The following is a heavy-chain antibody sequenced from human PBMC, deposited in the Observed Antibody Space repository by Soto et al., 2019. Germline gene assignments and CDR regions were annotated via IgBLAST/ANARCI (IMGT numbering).Heavy chain of an antibody. Sequence: EVQLVQSGAEVKKPWESLKISCKGSGYSFTSYWIGWVRQMPGKGLEWMGIIYPGDSDTRYSPSFQGQVTISADKSISTAYLQWSSLKASDTAMYYCARGGPGYSSGCYSLVGDYWGQGPLVAVSS. CDR2: IYPGDSDT. J-gene: IGHJ4*02. D-gene: IGHD6-19*01. V-gene: IGHV5-51*03. CDR3: ARGGPGYSSGCYSLVGDY. CDR1: GYSFTSYW.